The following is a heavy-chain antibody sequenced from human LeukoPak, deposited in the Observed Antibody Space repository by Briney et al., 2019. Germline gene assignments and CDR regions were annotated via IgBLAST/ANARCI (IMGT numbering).Heavy chain of an antibody. CDR3: AKDQGGRGYGDFDY. CDR2: ISGSGGST. CDR1: GFTFSIYS. J-gene: IGHJ4*02. V-gene: IGHV3-23*01. Sequence: GGSLRLSCAASGFTFSIYSMNWVRQAPGKGLEWVSAISGSGGSTYYADSVKGRFTISRDNSKNTLYLQMNSLRAEDTAVYYCAKDQGGRGYGDFDYWGQGTLVTVSS. D-gene: IGHD4-17*01.